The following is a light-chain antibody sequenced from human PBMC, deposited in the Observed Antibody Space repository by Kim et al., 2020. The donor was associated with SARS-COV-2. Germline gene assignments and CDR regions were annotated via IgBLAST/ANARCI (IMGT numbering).Light chain of an antibody. Sequence: SPGEGAALSCSAAQRVSSNCVGWYQQTPGDATRLLIYAASNGAAGIPNRFSGSGSGTDFTITISRLEPEDIALYYCQQYDYPPFTFGPGTKVDIK. J-gene: IGKJ3*01. V-gene: IGKV3-20*01. CDR1: QRVSSNC. CDR3: QQYDYPPFT. CDR2: AAS.